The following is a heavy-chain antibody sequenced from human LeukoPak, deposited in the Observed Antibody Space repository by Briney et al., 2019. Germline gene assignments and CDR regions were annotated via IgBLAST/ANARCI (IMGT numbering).Heavy chain of an antibody. J-gene: IGHJ6*02. CDR1: GFTFSDHY. CDR2: TRNKANSYTT. CDR3: ARGYHSFDV. V-gene: IGHV3-72*01. Sequence: GGSLRLSCAVSGFTFSDHYMDWVRQAPGKGLEWVCRTRNKANSYTTVYAASVQGRFTVSRDDTKNSLYLQMNSLKTEDTAVYYCARGYHSFDVWGQGTTVTVSS. D-gene: IGHD1-26*01.